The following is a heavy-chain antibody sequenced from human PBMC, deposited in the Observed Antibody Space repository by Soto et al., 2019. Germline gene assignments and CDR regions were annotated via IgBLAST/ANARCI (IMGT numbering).Heavy chain of an antibody. V-gene: IGHV5-51*01. CDR1: GYSFTSYW. Sequence: ESLQISCKGSGYSFTSYWIGWVRQMAGKGLEWMGIIYPGDSDTRYSPSFQGQVTISADKSISTAYLQWSSLKASDTAMYYCARAYCGGDCYPAYYYYYGMDVWGQGTTVTVSS. J-gene: IGHJ6*02. CDR2: IYPGDSDT. D-gene: IGHD2-21*02. CDR3: ARAYCGGDCYPAYYYYYGMDV.